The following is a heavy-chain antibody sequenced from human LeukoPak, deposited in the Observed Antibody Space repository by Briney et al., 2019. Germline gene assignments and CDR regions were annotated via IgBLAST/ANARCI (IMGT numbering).Heavy chain of an antibody. Sequence: GGSLRLSCAASGFTFNTYVISWVCQAPGKGLEWVSGISGSGGSTDYADSVKGRFTISRDNSKNTLYLHLNNLRAEDTALYYCARDWGRGRYYFDYWGQGTLVTVSS. CDR3: ARDWGRGRYYFDY. V-gene: IGHV3-23*01. J-gene: IGHJ4*02. CDR1: GFTFNTYV. D-gene: IGHD3-16*01. CDR2: ISGSGGST.